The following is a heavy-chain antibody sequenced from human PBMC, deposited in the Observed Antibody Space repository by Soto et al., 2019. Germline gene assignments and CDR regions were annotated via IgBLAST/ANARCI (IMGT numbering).Heavy chain of an antibody. J-gene: IGHJ4*02. CDR2: IYYSGST. V-gene: IGHV4-30-4*01. CDR3: ARSDGRY. CDR1: GGSISSGDYY. Sequence: SETLSLTCTVSGGSISSGDYYWSWIRQPPGKGLEWIGYIYYSGSTYYNPSLKSRVTISVDRSKNQFSLKLSSVTAANTAVYYCARSDGRYWGQGTLVTVSS.